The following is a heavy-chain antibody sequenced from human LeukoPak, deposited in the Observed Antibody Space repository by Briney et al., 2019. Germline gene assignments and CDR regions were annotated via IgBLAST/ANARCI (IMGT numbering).Heavy chain of an antibody. CDR2: IWYDENKK. D-gene: IGHD2-2*02. Sequence: GGSLRLSCAASGFAFSSYGMHWVRQAPGKGLEWVAVIWYDENKKFYADSVKGRFTISRDNAKNSLYLQMNSLRAEDTAVYYCATDGGYCSSTSCYRGDYFDFWGQGTLVTVSS. CDR3: ATDGGYCSSTSCYRGDYFDF. J-gene: IGHJ4*02. CDR1: GFAFSSYG. V-gene: IGHV3-33*03.